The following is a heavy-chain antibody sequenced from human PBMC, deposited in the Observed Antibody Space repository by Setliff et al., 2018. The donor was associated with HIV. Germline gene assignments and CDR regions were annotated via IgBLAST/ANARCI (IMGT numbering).Heavy chain of an antibody. Sequence: SETLSLTCAVYGGSFSGYYWSWIRQPPGKGLEWIGEIDHSGSANYNPSLKSRVTISVDTSMDQFSLKLNSVTAADTAVYYCAAASSWDPLLDYWGQGTLVTVSS. CDR3: AAASSWDPLLDY. D-gene: IGHD6-13*01. J-gene: IGHJ4*02. CDR2: IDHSGSA. CDR1: GGSFSGYY. V-gene: IGHV4-34*01.